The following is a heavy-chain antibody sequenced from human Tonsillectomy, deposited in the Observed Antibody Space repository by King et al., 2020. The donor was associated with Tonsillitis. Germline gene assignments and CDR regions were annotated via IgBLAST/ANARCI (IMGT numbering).Heavy chain of an antibody. J-gene: IGHJ4*02. CDR3: ARVAPGVVVSPPADH. CDR2: ISSSSSTI. CDR1: GFTFSSYS. V-gene: IGHV3-48*02. Sequence: EVQLVESGGGLVQPGGSLRLSCAASGFTFSSYSMNWVRQAPGKGLEWVSYISSSSSTIYYADSVKGRFTISRDNAKKLLYLQMNSLRDEDTAVYYCARVAPGVVVSPPADHWGQGTLVTVSS. D-gene: IGHD2-15*01.